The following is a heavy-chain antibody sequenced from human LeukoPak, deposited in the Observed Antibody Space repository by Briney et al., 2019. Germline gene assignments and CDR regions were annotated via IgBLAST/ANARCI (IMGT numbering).Heavy chain of an antibody. CDR3: ARGVDTAMVTYYFDY. D-gene: IGHD5-18*01. CDR1: GGSISSSTYC. J-gene: IGHJ4*02. Sequence: SETLSLTCTASGGSISSSTYCWGWIRQPPGKGLEWIGSITYSGNTYYNPSLKSRVTISVDTSKNQFSLKLSSVTAADTAVYYCARGVDTAMVTYYFDYWGQGTLVTVSS. CDR2: ITYSGNT. V-gene: IGHV4-39*07.